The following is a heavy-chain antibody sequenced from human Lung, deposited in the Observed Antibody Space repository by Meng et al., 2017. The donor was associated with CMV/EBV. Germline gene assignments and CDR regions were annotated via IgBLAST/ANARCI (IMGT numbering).Heavy chain of an antibody. V-gene: IGHV3-11*01. D-gene: IGHD4-11*01. CDR1: GFTFSDYY. CDR3: ARGAYTVTSFAEGRFDP. J-gene: IGHJ5*02. CDR2: ISPSGSTR. Sequence: LTXAASGFTFSDYYMSWIRQAPRKGLEWVSHISPSGSTRYYADSVNGRFTISRDNADNSLYLQINSLRAEDTAVYYCARGAYTVTSFAEGRFDPWGQGXLVT.